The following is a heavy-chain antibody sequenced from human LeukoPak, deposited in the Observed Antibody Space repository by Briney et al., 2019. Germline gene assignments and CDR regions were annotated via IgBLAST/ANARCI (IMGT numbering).Heavy chain of an antibody. CDR2: ISAYNGNT. J-gene: IGHJ4*02. D-gene: IGHD3-9*01. CDR1: GYTFTSYG. CDR3: ARNKYDILTGYYYPLDY. Sequence: GASVKVSCKASGYTFTSYGISWVRQAPGQGLEWMGWISAYNGNTNYAQKLQGRVTMTTDTSTSTAYMELRSLRSDDTAVYYCARNKYDILTGYYYPLDYWGQGTLVTVSS. V-gene: IGHV1-18*01.